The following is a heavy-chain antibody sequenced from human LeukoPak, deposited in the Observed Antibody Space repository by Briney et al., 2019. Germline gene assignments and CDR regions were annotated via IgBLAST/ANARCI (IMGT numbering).Heavy chain of an antibody. CDR2: ISYSGST. J-gene: IGHJ4*02. D-gene: IGHD4-11*01. Sequence: SETLSLTCTVSGGSISSYYWSWIRQPPGKGLEWIGYISYSGSTNYNPSLKSRVTISIDTSKNHFSLELRSVTAADTAVYFCARRFRDYSYFDYWGQGTLVTVSS. CDR1: GGSISSYY. CDR3: ARRFRDYSYFDY. V-gene: IGHV4-59*08.